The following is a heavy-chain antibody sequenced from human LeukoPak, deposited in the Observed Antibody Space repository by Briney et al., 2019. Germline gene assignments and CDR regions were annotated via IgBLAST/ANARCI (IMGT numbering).Heavy chain of an antibody. J-gene: IGHJ4*02. V-gene: IGHV3-33*01. D-gene: IGHD5-12*01. CDR3: ARDHIVATIGAFFDY. CDR1: GFTFSSYG. Sequence: SGGSLRLSCAASGFTFSSYGMHWVRQAPAKGLEWVAVIWYDGSNKYYADSVKGRFTISRDNSKNTLYLQMNSLRAEDTAVYYCARDHIVATIGAFFDYWGQGTLVTVSS. CDR2: IWYDGSNK.